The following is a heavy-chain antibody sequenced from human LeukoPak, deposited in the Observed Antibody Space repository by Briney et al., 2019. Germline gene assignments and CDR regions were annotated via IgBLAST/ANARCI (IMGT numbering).Heavy chain of an antibody. V-gene: IGHV3-30-3*01. CDR1: GFTFSSYA. CDR3: ARVGCYYDRGCLDY. D-gene: IGHD3-22*01. CDR2: ISYDGSNK. Sequence: PGRSLRLSCAASGFTFSSYAMHWVRQAPGKGLEWVAVISYDGSNKYYADSVKGRFTISRDNSKNTLYLQMNNLRAEDTAVYYCARVGCYYDRGCLDYWGQGTLVTVS. J-gene: IGHJ4*02.